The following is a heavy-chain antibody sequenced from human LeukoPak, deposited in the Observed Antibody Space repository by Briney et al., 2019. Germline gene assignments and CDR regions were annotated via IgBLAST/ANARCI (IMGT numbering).Heavy chain of an antibody. D-gene: IGHD2-21*01. V-gene: IGHV3-23*01. CDR1: GFTFRSFA. CDR3: AKKEGDTYFSWYMDV. CDR2: IIDSGRTT. J-gene: IGHJ6*03. Sequence: PGGSLRLSCAASGFTFRSFAMSWVRQAPGKGLEWVSGIIDSGRTTFYADSVKGRFTISRDNSKNTLYLQMNSLRAEDTAIYYCAKKEGDTYFSWYMDVWGKGTTVTVSS.